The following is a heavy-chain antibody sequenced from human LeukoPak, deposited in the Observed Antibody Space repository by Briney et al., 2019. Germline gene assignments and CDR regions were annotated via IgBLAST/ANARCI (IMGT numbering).Heavy chain of an antibody. V-gene: IGHV3-11*01. D-gene: IGHD2-15*01. CDR3: AKDLGGCSGGSCYRYFDY. CDR2: ISSSGSI. J-gene: IGHJ4*02. Sequence: GGSLRLSCAASGFTFSDNYMSWIRQAPGKGLEGVSYISSSGSIYYADSVKGRFTISREKSKNTLYLQMNSLRAEDTAVYYCAKDLGGCSGGSCYRYFDYWGQGTLVTVSS. CDR1: GFTFSDNY.